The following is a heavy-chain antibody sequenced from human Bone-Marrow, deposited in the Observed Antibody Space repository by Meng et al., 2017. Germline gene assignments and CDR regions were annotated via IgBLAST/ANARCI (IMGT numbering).Heavy chain of an antibody. Sequence: QGWRGESGAEVKKPGAPVKFSCKASGYTFPDYLLHWVRRAPGQGLEWMGRINPKSGDTHYAQRFQGRVTMTGDTSISTAYMELSGLRSDDTAMYYCARDEDISAAGKLFGDYWGQGTLVTVSS. D-gene: IGHD6-13*01. V-gene: IGHV1-2*06. CDR2: INPKSGDT. CDR1: GYTFPDYL. CDR3: ARDEDISAAGKLFGDY. J-gene: IGHJ4*02.